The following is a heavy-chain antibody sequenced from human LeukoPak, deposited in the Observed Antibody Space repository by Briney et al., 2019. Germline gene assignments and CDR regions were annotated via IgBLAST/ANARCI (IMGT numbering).Heavy chain of an antibody. CDR1: GGSFSGYY. CDR2: INHSGST. Sequence: SETLSLTCAVYGGSFSGYYWSWIRQPPGKGLEWIGEINHSGSTIYNPSLKSRVTISVDTSKNQFSLKLSSVTAADTAVYYCARGELIRVATISNWFDPWGQGTLVTVSS. J-gene: IGHJ5*02. CDR3: ARGELIRVATISNWFDP. V-gene: IGHV4-34*01. D-gene: IGHD5-12*01.